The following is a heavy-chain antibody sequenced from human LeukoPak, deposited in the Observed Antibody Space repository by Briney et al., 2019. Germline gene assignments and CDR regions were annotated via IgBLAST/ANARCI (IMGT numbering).Heavy chain of an antibody. CDR1: GFTFDDYA. CDR2: ISWNSGSI. J-gene: IGHJ4*02. Sequence: GRSLRLSCAASGFTFDDYAMHWVRQAPGKGLEWVSGISWNSGSIGYADSVKGRFTISRDNAKNSLYLQMNSLRAEDTALYYCAKDSHWGYYDSGGYGGPNIDYWGQGTLVTVSS. D-gene: IGHD3-22*01. CDR3: AKDSHWGYYDSGGYGGPNIDY. V-gene: IGHV3-9*01.